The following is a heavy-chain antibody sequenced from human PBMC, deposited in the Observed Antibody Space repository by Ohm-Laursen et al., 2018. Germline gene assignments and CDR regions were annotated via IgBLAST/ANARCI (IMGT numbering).Heavy chain of an antibody. CDR2: ISYDGSNK. CDR1: GFTFSGYG. J-gene: IGHJ4*02. CDR3: AKDRGRIQYLDY. Sequence: SLRLSCAASGFTFSGYGMHWVRQAPGKGLEWVAVISYDGSNKYYADSVRGRFTISRDNSKNTLYLQMSSLRAEDKAVYYCAKDRGRIQYLDYWGQGTLVTVSS. V-gene: IGHV3-30*18. D-gene: IGHD5-18*01.